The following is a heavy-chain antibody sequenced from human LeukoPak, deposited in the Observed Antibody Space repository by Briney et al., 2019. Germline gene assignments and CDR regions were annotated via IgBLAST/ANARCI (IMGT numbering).Heavy chain of an antibody. J-gene: IGHJ4*02. D-gene: IGHD2-15*01. CDR2: INHSGST. CDR1: GGSFSGYY. CDR3: ARRTGRGWFRYYFDY. Sequence: PSETLSLTCAVYGGSFSGYYWSWIRQPPGKGLEWIGGINHSGSTNYNPSLKSRVTISVDTSKNQFSLKLSSVTAADTAVYYCARRTGRGWFRYYFDYWGQGTLVTVSS. V-gene: IGHV4-34*01.